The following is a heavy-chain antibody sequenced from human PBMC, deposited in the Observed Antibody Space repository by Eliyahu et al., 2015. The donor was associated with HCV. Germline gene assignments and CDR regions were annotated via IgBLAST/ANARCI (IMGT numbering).Heavy chain of an antibody. D-gene: IGHD3-9*01. CDR1: GFSLISTGVG. J-gene: IGHJ4*02. Sequence: QITLEESGPTLVKPTQTLTLTCTFSGFSLISTGVGVVWIRQPPGKALEWLALIYWDDDKRYSPSLKSRLTITKDASKNQVLLTMTNMDPVDTGTYYCAHTQRLGYQYYLDFWGQGAPGHRLL. CDR3: AHTQRLGYQYYLDF. CDR2: IYWDDDK. V-gene: IGHV2-5*02.